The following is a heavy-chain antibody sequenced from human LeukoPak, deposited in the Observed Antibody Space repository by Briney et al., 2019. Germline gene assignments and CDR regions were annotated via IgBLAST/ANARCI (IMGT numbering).Heavy chain of an antibody. J-gene: IGHJ5*02. V-gene: IGHV4-4*07. CDR3: ARGDLYAGGRRNWFDP. CDR2: IQNSETT. CDR1: GDSMRSFY. Sequence: PSDTLSPICTVSGDSMRSFYWSFIRQPAGKGLEGMERIQNSETTWYNASLKSRVAMSVDTCKNQFSLRLNSVTAADTAVYYCARGDLYAGGRRNWFDPWGQGTLVTVSS. D-gene: IGHD3-16*01.